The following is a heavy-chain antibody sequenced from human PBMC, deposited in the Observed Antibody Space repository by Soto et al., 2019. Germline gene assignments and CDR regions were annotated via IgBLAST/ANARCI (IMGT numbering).Heavy chain of an antibody. CDR3: ARVRPAQAFDI. D-gene: IGHD6-6*01. J-gene: IGHJ3*02. CDR2: INPSGGST. Sequence: GASSEGLCKASGYTFTSYYMHWVRQAPGQGLEWMGIINPSGGSTSYAQKFQGRVTMTRDTSTSTVYMELSSLRSEDTAVYYCARVRPAQAFDIWGQGTMVTVSS. CDR1: GYTFTSYY. V-gene: IGHV1-46*03.